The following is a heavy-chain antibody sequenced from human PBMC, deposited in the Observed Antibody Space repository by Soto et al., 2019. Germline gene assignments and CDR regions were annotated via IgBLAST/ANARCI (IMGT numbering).Heavy chain of an antibody. CDR1: GGSISSYY. CDR3: ATSRGYYYDSSGFPMAFDI. J-gene: IGHJ3*02. D-gene: IGHD3-22*01. V-gene: IGHV4-4*07. Sequence: PSETLSLTCTVSGGSISSYYWSWIRQPAGKGLEWIGRIYTSGSTNYNPSLESRVTMSVDTSKNQFSLKLSSVTAADTAVYYCATSRGYYYDSSGFPMAFDIWGQGTMVTVSS. CDR2: IYTSGST.